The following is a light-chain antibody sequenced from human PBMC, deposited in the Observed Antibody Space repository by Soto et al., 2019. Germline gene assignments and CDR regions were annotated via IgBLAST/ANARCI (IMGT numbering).Light chain of an antibody. CDR3: QQYKSYAPT. V-gene: IGKV1-5*03. CDR2: KAS. J-gene: IGKJ1*01. Sequence: DIQMTQSPSTLSGSVGDRVTITCRASQTISSWLAWYQQKPGKAPKLLIYKASTLKSGVPSRFSGSGSGTELTLTISGLQPDDFATYFCQQYKSYAPTFGQGTKVDIK. CDR1: QTISSW.